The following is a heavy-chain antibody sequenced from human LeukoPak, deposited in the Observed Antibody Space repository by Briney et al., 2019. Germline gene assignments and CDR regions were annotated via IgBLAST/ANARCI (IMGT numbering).Heavy chain of an antibody. D-gene: IGHD5-18*01. V-gene: IGHV3-23*01. CDR3: ARDRWIHSMGDY. Sequence: QPGGSLRLSCAASGFTFSTYAMSWVRQAPGKGLEWVSAISGSTGRTYYADSVKGRFTISRDNAKNSLYLQMNSLRAEDTAVYYCARDRWIHSMGDYWGQGTLVTVSS. CDR2: ISGSTGRT. J-gene: IGHJ4*02. CDR1: GFTFSTYA.